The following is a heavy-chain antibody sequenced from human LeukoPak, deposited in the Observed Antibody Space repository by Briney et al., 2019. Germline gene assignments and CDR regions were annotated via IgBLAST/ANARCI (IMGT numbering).Heavy chain of an antibody. CDR3: ARVPVVVVITDPFDY. J-gene: IGHJ4*02. CDR1: GYTFTSYG. Sequence: GASVKVSCKASGYTFTSYGISWVRQAPGQGLEWMGWISAYNGNTNYAQKLQGRVTMTTDTSTSTAYMELRSLRSDDTAVYYCARVPVVVVITDPFDYWGQGTLVTVSS. D-gene: IGHD3-22*01. CDR2: ISAYNGNT. V-gene: IGHV1-18*01.